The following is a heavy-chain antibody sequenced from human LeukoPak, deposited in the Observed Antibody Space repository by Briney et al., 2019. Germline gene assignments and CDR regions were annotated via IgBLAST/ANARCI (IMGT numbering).Heavy chain of an antibody. Sequence: PSETLSLTCDVSGVSINTCCYYWTWIRQPPGKGLEWIGYKSYSGSTRYHSSLRRRLTISLDSSKNQFSLRLTSVTAADPAVYYCARGRSYGFDFDSWGPGTLVIVSS. CDR1: GVSINTCCYY. V-gene: IGHV4-61*01. CDR3: ARGRSYGFDFDS. J-gene: IGHJ4*02. D-gene: IGHD5-18*01. CDR2: KSYSGST.